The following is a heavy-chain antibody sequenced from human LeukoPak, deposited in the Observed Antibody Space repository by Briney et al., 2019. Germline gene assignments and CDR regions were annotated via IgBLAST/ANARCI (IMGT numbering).Heavy chain of an antibody. CDR3: ARRVFGDNYFDY. D-gene: IGHD3-10*01. CDR2: IYYSGGT. V-gene: IGHV4-39*01. Sequence: SETLSLTCTVSGGFVSSSNYYWVWIRQPPGKGLEWIGNIYYSGGTYYNPSLKSRVTISVDTSKNQFSLKLSSVTAADTAVYYCARRVFGDNYFDYWGQGTLVTVSS. CDR1: GGFVSSSNYY. J-gene: IGHJ4*02.